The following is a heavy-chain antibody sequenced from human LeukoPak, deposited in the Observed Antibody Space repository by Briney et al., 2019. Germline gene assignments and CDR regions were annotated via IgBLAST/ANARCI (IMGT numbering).Heavy chain of an antibody. CDR3: TSDSPDYGMDV. V-gene: IGHV3-74*01. J-gene: IGHJ6*02. CDR2: INSDGRTT. Sequence: GGSLRLSCSAPGFTFSSYGMNWVRQTPGKELEWVARINSDGRTTVYADSVRGRFAISRDNAKNTLYLQMNSLRAEDTAVYYCTSDSPDYGMDVWGQGTTVIVSS. CDR1: GFTFSSYG.